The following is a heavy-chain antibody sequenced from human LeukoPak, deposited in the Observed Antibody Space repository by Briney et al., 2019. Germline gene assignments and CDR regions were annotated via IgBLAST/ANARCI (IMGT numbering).Heavy chain of an antibody. CDR2: ISGSGSST. CDR1: GFTFSYYC. CDR3: TKDQRGYGRIVDY. Sequence: GGSLRLSRAASGFTFSYYCMSWVRQAPGKGLEWVSSISGSGSSTYYADSVKGRFTISRDNSKNTLYLQRNSLRAEDAAVYYCTKDQRGYGRIVDYWGQGTLVTISS. D-gene: IGHD3-10*01. V-gene: IGHV3-23*01. J-gene: IGHJ4*02.